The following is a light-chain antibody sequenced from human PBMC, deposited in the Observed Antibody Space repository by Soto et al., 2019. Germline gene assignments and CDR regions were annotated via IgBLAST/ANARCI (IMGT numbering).Light chain of an antibody. Sequence: QSVLTQPRSVSGSPGQSVTISCTGTSSDVGSYNLVSWYQQHPGKAPKLMIYEGNKRPSGVSNRFSGSKSGNTASLTISGLQAEDEADYYCCSFAGSNTFVFGTGTKVTVL. CDR2: EGN. J-gene: IGLJ1*01. CDR1: SSDVGSYNL. V-gene: IGLV2-23*03. CDR3: CSFAGSNTFV.